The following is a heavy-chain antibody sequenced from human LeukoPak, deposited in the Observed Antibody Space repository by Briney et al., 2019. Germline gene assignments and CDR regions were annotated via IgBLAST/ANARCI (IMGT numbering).Heavy chain of an antibody. Sequence: GGSLRLSCAASGFTFSNAWMNWVRQAPGKGLEWVGRIKSKTDGGTTDYAAPVKGRFTISRDDSRHTLYLQVNRLKTEDTAVYYCTTGNWGSFSYWGQGTLVTVSS. CDR1: GFTFSNAW. D-gene: IGHD7-27*01. V-gene: IGHV3-15*01. CDR3: TTGNWGSFSY. CDR2: IKSKTDGGTT. J-gene: IGHJ4*02.